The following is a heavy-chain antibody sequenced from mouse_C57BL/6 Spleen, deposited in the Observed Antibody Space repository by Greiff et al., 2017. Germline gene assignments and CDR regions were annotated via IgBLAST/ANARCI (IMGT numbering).Heavy chain of an antibody. CDR3: ARLPYDYYWYFDV. D-gene: IGHD2-4*01. J-gene: IGHJ1*03. V-gene: IGHV7-3*01. CDR1: GFTFTDYY. CDR2: IRNKANGYTT. Sequence: EVMLVESGGGLVQPGGSLSLSCAASGFTFTDYYMSWVRQPPGKALEWLGFIRNKANGYTTEYSASVKGRFTISRDNSQSILYLQMNALRAEDSATYYCARLPYDYYWYFDVWGTGTTVTVSS.